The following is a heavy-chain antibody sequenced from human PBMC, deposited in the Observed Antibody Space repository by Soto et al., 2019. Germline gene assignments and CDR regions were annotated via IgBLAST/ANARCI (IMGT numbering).Heavy chain of an antibody. CDR2: ISAYHGNT. J-gene: IGHJ5*02. V-gene: IGHV1-18*01. Sequence: QVQLVQSGTEVKKPGASVKVSCKASGYTFTSYGISWVRQAPGQGPEWMGWISAYHGNTDYAQKLQDRVTMTTDTSTSTAYMELRSLRPDDTAVYYCARRFDIYGKVDPWGQGTLVTVSS. D-gene: IGHD5-18*01. CDR3: ARRFDIYGKVDP. CDR1: GYTFTSYG.